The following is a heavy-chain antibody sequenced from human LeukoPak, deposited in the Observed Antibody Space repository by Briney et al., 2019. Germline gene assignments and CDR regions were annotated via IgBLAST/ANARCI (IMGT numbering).Heavy chain of an antibody. CDR2: INHSGST. Sequence: SETLSLTCAVYGGSFSGYYWSWIRQPPGKGLEWIGEINHSGSTNYNPSLKSRVTISVDTSKNQFSLKLSSVTAADTAVYYCAREFIRRGFNYWGQGTLVTVSS. J-gene: IGHJ4*02. CDR1: GGSFSGYY. V-gene: IGHV4-34*01. D-gene: IGHD1-14*01. CDR3: AREFIRRGFNY.